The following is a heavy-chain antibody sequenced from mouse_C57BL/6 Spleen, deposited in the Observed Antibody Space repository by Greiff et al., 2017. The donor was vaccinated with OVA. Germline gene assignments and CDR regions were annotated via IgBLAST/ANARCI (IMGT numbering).Heavy chain of an antibody. J-gene: IGHJ4*01. CDR1: GYTFTSYW. CDR3: ARWGLRGEDY. D-gene: IGHD2-2*01. Sequence: VQLQQPGAELVMPGASVKLSCKASGYTFTSYWMHWVKQRPGQGLEWIGEIDPSDSYTNYNQKFKGKSTLTVDKSSSTAYMQLSILTSEDSAVYYCARWGLRGEDYWGQGTSVTVSS. V-gene: IGHV1-69*01. CDR2: IDPSDSYT.